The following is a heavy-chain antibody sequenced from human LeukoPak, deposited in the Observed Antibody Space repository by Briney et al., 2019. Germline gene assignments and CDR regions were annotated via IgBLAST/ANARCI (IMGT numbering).Heavy chain of an antibody. CDR1: GGSISSYY. D-gene: IGHD3-22*01. Sequence: PSETLSLTCTVSGGSISSYYWSWIRQPPGKGLEWIGYIYHSGSTYYNPSLKSRVTISVDRSKNQLSLKLSSVTAADTAVYYCARRGRDSSGYQTDYWGQGTLVTVSS. J-gene: IGHJ4*02. CDR2: IYHSGST. CDR3: ARRGRDSSGYQTDY. V-gene: IGHV4-59*12.